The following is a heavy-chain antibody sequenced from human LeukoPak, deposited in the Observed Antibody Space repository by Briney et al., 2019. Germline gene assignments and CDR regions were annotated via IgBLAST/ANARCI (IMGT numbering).Heavy chain of an antibody. J-gene: IGHJ3*02. V-gene: IGHV4-59*01. D-gene: IGHD1-1*01. Sequence: SETLSLTCTVSGGSITNSYWNWIRQSPGKGLEWIGYINYSGSTNYNPSLKSRVTISVATSKNQFSLKLSSVTAADTAMYFCARDPLSTNDFDIWGQGTMVTVSS. CDR3: ARDPLSTNDFDI. CDR1: GGSITNSY. CDR2: INYSGST.